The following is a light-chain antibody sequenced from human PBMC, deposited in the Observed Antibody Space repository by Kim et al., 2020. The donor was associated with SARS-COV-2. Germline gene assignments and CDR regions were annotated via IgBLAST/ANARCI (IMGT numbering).Light chain of an antibody. J-gene: IGLJ3*02. V-gene: IGLV1-47*01. Sequence: ELTQPPSASGTPGHRVTISCSGNSSNIGNNYVYWYQQLPETAPKLLIYKNNQRPSGVPDRFSGSKSGASASLAISGLRSEGEADYYCAAWDDSLSGWVFGGGTKVTV. CDR2: KNN. CDR3: AAWDDSLSGWV. CDR1: SSNIGNNY.